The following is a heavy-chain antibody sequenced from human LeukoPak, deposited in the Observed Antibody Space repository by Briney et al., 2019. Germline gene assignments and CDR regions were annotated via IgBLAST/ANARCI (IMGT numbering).Heavy chain of an antibody. CDR3: ARVPAGSDAFDI. J-gene: IGHJ3*02. Sequence: SETLSLTCTISGGSTTNYYWSWIRQPPGAGLEWIGYIHYTGSTNYSPSLKSRLTMLVDTSKNQFSLNLNSVTAADTAVCNCARVPAGSDAFDIWGRGTMVTVSS. D-gene: IGHD3-10*01. V-gene: IGHV4-59*01. CDR2: IHYTGST. CDR1: GGSTTNYY.